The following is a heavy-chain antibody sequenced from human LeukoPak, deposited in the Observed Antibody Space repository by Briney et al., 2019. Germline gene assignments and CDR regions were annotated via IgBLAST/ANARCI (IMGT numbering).Heavy chain of an antibody. CDR1: GGSFSGYY. CDR2: TYYSGTT. Sequence: SETLSLTCAVYGGSFSGYYWSWIRQPPGKGLECIGHTYYSGTTNYNPSLKSRVIISVDTSKNQFSLNLSSVTAADTAIYYCASLFTIRGGRAFDMWGQGTMVTVSP. V-gene: IGHV4-59*08. J-gene: IGHJ3*02. D-gene: IGHD3-16*01. CDR3: ASLFTIRGGRAFDM.